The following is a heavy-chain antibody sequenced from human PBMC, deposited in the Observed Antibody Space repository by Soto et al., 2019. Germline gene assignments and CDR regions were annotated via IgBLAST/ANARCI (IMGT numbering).Heavy chain of an antibody. CDR2: ISGSGGST. Sequence: GGSLRLSCAASVFTFSSYAMSWVRQAPGKGLEWVSAISGSGGSTYYADSVKGRFTISRDNSKDTLYLQMNSLRAEDTAVYYCAKVRSPGIDYYYYMDVWGKGTTVTVSS. J-gene: IGHJ6*03. CDR1: VFTFSSYA. CDR3: AKVRSPGIDYYYYMDV. V-gene: IGHV3-23*01.